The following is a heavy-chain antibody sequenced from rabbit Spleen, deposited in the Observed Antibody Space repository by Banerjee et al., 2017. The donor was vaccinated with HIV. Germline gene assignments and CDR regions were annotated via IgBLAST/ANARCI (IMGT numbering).Heavy chain of an antibody. Sequence: QSLEESGGDLVKPGASLTLTCTASGFSFSSNYYMCWVRQAPGKGLEWIACIYAGSSGSTYYASWAKGRFTISKTSSTTVTLQMTSLTAADTATYFCARDPYNLWGQGTLVTVS. CDR2: IYAGSSGST. CDR1: GFSFSSNYY. V-gene: IGHV1S40*01. J-gene: IGHJ4*01. CDR3: ARDPYNL.